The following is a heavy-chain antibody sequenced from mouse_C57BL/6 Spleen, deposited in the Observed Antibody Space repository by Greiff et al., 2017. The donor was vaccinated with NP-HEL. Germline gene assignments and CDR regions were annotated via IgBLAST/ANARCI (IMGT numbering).Heavy chain of an antibody. CDR3: ARGDWAFDY. J-gene: IGHJ2*01. CDR1: GYSFTSYY. D-gene: IGHD4-1*01. V-gene: IGHV1-66*01. Sequence: QVQLKESGPELVKPGASVKISCKASGYSFTSYYIHWVKQRPGQGLEWIGWIYPGSGNTKYNEKFKGKATLTADTSSSTAYMQLSSLTAGDSAVYYCARGDWAFDYWGQGTTLTVSS. CDR2: IYPGSGNT.